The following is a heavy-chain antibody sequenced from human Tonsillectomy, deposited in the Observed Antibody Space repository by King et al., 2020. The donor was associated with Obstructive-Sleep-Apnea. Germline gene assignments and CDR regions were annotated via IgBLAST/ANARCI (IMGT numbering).Heavy chain of an antibody. CDR3: AKVKCGGDCSNFDY. J-gene: IGHJ4*02. Sequence: VQLVESGGGLVQPGRSLRLSCASSGFTFDDYAMHWVRQAPGKGLDWVSGISWNSGSIGYPDSVKGRFTISRDNAKNTLSLQMNSLRAEDTALYYCAKVKCGGDCSNFDYWGQGTLVTVSS. V-gene: IGHV3-9*01. CDR1: GFTFDDYA. D-gene: IGHD2-21*02. CDR2: ISWNSGSI.